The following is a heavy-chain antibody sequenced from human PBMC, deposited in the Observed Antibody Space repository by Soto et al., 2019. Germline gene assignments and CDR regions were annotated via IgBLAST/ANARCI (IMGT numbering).Heavy chain of an antibody. Sequence: SVKVSCKASGGTFSSYTISWVRQAPGQGLEWMGRIIPILGIANYAQKFQGRVTITADKSTSTAYMELSSLRSEDTAVYYCARDFLRFLGGAWRDYYYYGMDVWGKGTTVTVSS. J-gene: IGHJ6*04. D-gene: IGHD3-3*01. CDR1: GGTFSSYT. CDR3: ARDFLRFLGGAWRDYYYYGMDV. V-gene: IGHV1-69*04. CDR2: IIPILGIA.